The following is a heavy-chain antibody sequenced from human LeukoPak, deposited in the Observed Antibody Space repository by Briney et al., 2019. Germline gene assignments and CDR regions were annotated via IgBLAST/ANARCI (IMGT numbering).Heavy chain of an antibody. CDR2: IYYSGST. CDR1: GGSISSYY. Sequence: SETLSLTCTVSGGSISSYYWSWIRQPPGKGLEWIGYIYYSGSTNYNPSLKSRVTISVDTSKNQFSLKLSSVTAADTAVYYCARGGTVVTPEEYFQHWGRGTLVTVSS. CDR3: ARGGTVVTPEEYFQH. V-gene: IGHV4-59*01. J-gene: IGHJ1*01. D-gene: IGHD4-23*01.